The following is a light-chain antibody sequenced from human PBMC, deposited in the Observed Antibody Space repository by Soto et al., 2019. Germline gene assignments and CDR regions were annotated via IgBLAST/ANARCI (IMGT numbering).Light chain of an antibody. CDR3: QHYNRYST. J-gene: IGKJ3*01. CDR2: DTS. CDR1: QSISSW. V-gene: IGKV1-5*01. Sequence: DIQMTQSPSTLSASVGDRVTITCRASQSISSWLAWYQQKPGKAPKLLICDTSSLESDVPSRFSGSGSRTEFTLPISSLPPDYFSTYYCQHYNRYSTFGLGIKVYIK.